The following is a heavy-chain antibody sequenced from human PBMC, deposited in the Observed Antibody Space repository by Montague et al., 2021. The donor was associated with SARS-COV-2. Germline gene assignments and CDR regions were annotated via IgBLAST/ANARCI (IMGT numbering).Heavy chain of an antibody. D-gene: IGHD3-9*01. CDR3: ARQPVLRYFDWLSAAYGMDV. CDR2: IYYSGST. J-gene: IGHJ6*02. V-gene: IGHV4-39*01. CDR1: GGSISSSNYY. Sequence: SETLSLTCTVSGGSISSSNYYWDWIRQPPGKGLEWIGSIYYSGSTYYNPSLKSRVTISVDTSKNQFSLKLSSVTAADTAVYYCARQPVLRYFDWLSAAYGMDVWGQGTTVTVSS.